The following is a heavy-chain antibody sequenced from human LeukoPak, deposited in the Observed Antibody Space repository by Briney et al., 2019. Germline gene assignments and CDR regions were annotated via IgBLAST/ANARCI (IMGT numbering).Heavy chain of an antibody. CDR1: GFTFSSYV. Sequence: GGSLRLSCAASGFTFSSYVMYWVRQAPGKGLEYVSSISSNGGSTYYANSVKGRSTISRDNSKNTLYLQMGSLRAEDMAVYYCARGGQSKYDSSGYLNYFDYWGQGTLVTVSS. CDR3: ARGGQSKYDSSGYLNYFDY. J-gene: IGHJ4*02. V-gene: IGHV3-64*01. CDR2: ISSNGGST. D-gene: IGHD3-22*01.